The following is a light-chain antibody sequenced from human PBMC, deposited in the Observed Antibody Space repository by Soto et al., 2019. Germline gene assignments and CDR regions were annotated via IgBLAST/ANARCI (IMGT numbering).Light chain of an antibody. CDR3: QQYNSFSLT. CDR1: QIVGSR. J-gene: IGKJ4*01. CDR2: DAS. V-gene: IGKV1-5*01. Sequence: IQMTQSPSTLSTSVGDRVTITCRASQIVGSRLAWYQQKPGRAPKLLIYDASSLKIGVPSRFSGSGSGTDFTLTISSLQPDDFATYYCQQYNSFSLTFGGGTKVDIK.